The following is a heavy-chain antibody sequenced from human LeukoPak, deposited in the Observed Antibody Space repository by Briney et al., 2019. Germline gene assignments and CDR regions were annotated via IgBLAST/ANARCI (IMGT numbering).Heavy chain of an antibody. CDR3: ARDLGVVVVAANAVGY. CDR2: IKQDGSEK. Sequence: PGGSLRLPCAASGFTFSSYAMSWVRQAPGKGLEWVANIKQDGSEKYYVDSVKGRFTISRDNAKNSLYLQMNSLRAEDTAVYYCARDLGVVVVAANAVGYWGQGTLVTVSS. CDR1: GFTFSSYA. J-gene: IGHJ4*02. D-gene: IGHD2-15*01. V-gene: IGHV3-7*01.